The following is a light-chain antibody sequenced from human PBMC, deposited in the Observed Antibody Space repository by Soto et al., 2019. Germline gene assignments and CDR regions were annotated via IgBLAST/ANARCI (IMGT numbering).Light chain of an antibody. V-gene: IGKV4-1*01. CDR3: QQYYSTPLT. J-gene: IGKJ4*01. CDR1: QSVLYSSNNKNY. Sequence: DIVMTQSPDSLAVSLGERAAINCKSSQSVLYSSNNKNYLAWYQQKPGQPXKXXIYWASTRESGVPDRFSGSGSGTDLTITISSLQAEDVAVYYCQQYYSTPLTFGGGTKVDIK. CDR2: WAS.